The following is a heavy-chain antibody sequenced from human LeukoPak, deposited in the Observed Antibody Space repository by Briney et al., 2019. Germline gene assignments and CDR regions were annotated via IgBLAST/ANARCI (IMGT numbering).Heavy chain of an antibody. J-gene: IGHJ5*02. CDR3: ARQPGAGWFDP. CDR1: GYSFTSSW. D-gene: IGHD3-10*01. Sequence: GESLKISCQASGYSFTSSWIGWARQMPGKGLEWMAIINPGDSDTRYSPSFQGQVTISADKSISTVYLQWGSLKASDTTMYYCARQPGAGWFDPWGQGTLVTVSS. V-gene: IGHV5-51*01. CDR2: INPGDSDT.